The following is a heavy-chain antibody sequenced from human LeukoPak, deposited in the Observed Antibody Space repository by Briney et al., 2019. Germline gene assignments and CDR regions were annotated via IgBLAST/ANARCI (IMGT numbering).Heavy chain of an antibody. Sequence: SETLSLICTVSGHSISSGGFYWSWLRQPPGKGREWIGYISDSGNTYYTPTLKSRVTISIDTSKNQFSLKLSSVTAADTAVYYCARFRYTYGRLFDYGGQGTLVTVSS. D-gene: IGHD5-18*01. J-gene: IGHJ4*02. V-gene: IGHV4-30-4*01. CDR1: GHSISSGGFY. CDR2: ISDSGNT. CDR3: ARFRYTYGRLFDY.